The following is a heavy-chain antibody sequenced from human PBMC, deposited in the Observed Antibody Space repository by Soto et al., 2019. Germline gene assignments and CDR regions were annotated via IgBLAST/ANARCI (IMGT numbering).Heavy chain of an antibody. CDR3: AKGLRLRIGGMDV. Sequence: GGSLRLSCATSGFSFDDYTVHWVRQAPGKGLEWVSLISWDGGRTYYADSVKGRFTMSRDNSKNSLFLQMNSLRTEDTALYYCAKGLRLRIGGMDVWGQGTTVTVSS. D-gene: IGHD5-12*01. CDR2: ISWDGGRT. V-gene: IGHV3-43*01. CDR1: GFSFDDYT. J-gene: IGHJ6*02.